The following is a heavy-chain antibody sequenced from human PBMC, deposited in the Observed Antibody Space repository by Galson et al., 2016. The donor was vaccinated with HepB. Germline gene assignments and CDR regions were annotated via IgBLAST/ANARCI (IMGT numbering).Heavy chain of an antibody. CDR2: ISRSGDST. V-gene: IGHV3-23*01. Sequence: SLRLSCAASGFTFSNYGMTWVRQAPGKGLEVVSSISRSGDSTDYADSVKGRFTISRDNAKSTLYLQMNSLRVDETAIYYCARGGRQGAGSYSVGDSWGQGTPVTVSS. J-gene: IGHJ4*02. CDR1: GFTFSNYG. CDR3: ARGGRQGAGSYSVGDS. D-gene: IGHD3-10*01.